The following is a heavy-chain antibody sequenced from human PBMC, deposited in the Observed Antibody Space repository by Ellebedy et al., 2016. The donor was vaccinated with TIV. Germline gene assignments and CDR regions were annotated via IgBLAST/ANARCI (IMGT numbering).Heavy chain of an antibody. V-gene: IGHV3-23*01. Sequence: GGSLRLSCAASGFTFSSSAMAWVRQSPGKGLEWVSSISISGAGTFYADSVKGRFTISRDNAKNTLYLQMNSLRADDTAVYYCARDLYYGIDFWGQGTTVTVSS. CDR1: GFTFSSSA. J-gene: IGHJ6*02. D-gene: IGHD2-8*01. CDR3: ARDLYYGIDF. CDR2: ISISGAGT.